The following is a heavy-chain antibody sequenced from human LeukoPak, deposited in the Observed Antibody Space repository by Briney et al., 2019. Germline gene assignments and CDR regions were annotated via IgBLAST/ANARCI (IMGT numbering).Heavy chain of an antibody. Sequence: PGRSLRLSCAAFGFTFSSYAMHWVRQAPGKGLEWVAVISYDGSNKYYADSVKGRFTISRDNSKNTLYLQMNSLRAEDTAVYYCVRDRMGEALGYNWNYFGWFDPWGQGTLVTVSS. V-gene: IGHV3-30-3*01. D-gene: IGHD1-7*01. J-gene: IGHJ5*02. CDR3: VRDRMGEALGYNWNYFGWFDP. CDR2: ISYDGSNK. CDR1: GFTFSSYA.